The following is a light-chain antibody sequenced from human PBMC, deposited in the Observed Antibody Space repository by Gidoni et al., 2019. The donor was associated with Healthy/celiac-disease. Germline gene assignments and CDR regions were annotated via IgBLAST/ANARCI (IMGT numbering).Light chain of an antibody. Sequence: DIQMTQSPSSLSASVGDRVTITCRASQSISSYLNWYQQKPGKAPKLLIYAASSLQSGVTSRFSGSGSGTDFTLTISSLQPEDFATYYCQQSYSTLRXFXQGTKVEIK. V-gene: IGKV1-39*01. J-gene: IGKJ1*01. CDR2: AAS. CDR1: QSISSY. CDR3: QQSYSTLRX.